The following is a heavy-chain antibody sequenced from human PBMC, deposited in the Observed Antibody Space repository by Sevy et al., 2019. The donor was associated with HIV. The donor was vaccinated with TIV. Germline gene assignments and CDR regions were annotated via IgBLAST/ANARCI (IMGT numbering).Heavy chain of an antibody. J-gene: IGHJ5*02. CDR1: GFTFSSYA. CDR2: ISGSGGST. CDR3: AKGYYYDSMEGTWFDP. Sequence: GGSLRLSCAASGFTFSSYAMSWVRQAPGKGLEWVSAISGSGGSTYYADSVKGRFTISRDNSKNTLYLQMNSLRAEDTAVYYCAKGYYYDSMEGTWFDPWGQGTLVTVSS. V-gene: IGHV3-23*01. D-gene: IGHD3-22*01.